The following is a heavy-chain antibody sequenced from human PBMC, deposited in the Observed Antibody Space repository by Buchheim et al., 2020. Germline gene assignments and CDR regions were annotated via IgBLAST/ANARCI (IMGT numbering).Heavy chain of an antibody. CDR3: ARDRSYALDV. CDR2: INSDGSTT. J-gene: IGHJ6*02. V-gene: IGHV3-74*03. CDR1: GFDFSNSW. Sequence: EVQLVESEGGLVQPGGSLRLSCAASGFDFSNSWMHWVRQAPGKGLVWVSHINSDGSTTTYADSVKGRFTISRDNAKNTVYLEMNSLRVEDTAVYYCARDRSYALDVWGQGTT.